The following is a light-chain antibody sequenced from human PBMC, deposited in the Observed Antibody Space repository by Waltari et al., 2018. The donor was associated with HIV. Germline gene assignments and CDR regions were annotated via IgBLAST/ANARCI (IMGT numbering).Light chain of an antibody. CDR2: RAS. V-gene: IGKV4-1*01. CDR3: QQSYTIPLT. CDR1: QHLFYSPDNPNP. Sequence: DIVLTQSPDSLTVSLGEGASISCRSSQHLFYSPDNPNPLAWYQQRAGQSPRLLVSRASVRQPGVADRFSGSGSGTNFTLTISSVQAEDVAIYYCQQSYTIPLTFGPGTRVDI. J-gene: IGKJ3*01.